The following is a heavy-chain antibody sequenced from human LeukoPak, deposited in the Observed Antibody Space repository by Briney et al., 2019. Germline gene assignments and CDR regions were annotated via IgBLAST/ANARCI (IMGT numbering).Heavy chain of an antibody. CDR2: ISSSSSYI. D-gene: IGHD5-12*01. V-gene: IGHV3-21*01. CDR1: GFIFSSYW. Sequence: GGSLRLSCAASGFIFSSYWMHWVRHAPGKGLAWVSSISSSSSYIYYADSVKGRFTISRDNSKNTLYLQMNSLRAEDTAVYYCARGPSGYHNTGGQGTLVTVSS. CDR3: ARGPSGYHNT. J-gene: IGHJ4*02.